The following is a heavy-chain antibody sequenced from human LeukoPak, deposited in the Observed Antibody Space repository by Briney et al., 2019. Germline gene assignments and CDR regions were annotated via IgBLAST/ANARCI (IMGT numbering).Heavy chain of an antibody. V-gene: IGHV4-59*01. J-gene: IGHJ4*02. D-gene: IGHD3-10*01. Sequence: PSETLSLTCTVSGGSISSYYWSWTRQPPGKGLEWIGYIYYSGSTNYNPSLKSRVTISVDTSKNQFSLKLSSVTAADTAVYYCARDKRPYYYGSGSYYTGVYYFDYWGQGTLVTVSS. CDR3: ARDKRPYYYGSGSYYTGVYYFDY. CDR2: IYYSGST. CDR1: GGSISSYY.